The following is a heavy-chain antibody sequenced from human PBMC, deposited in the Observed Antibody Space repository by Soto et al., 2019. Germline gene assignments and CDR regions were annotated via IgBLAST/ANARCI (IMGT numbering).Heavy chain of an antibody. D-gene: IGHD1-20*01. J-gene: IGHJ5*02. CDR3: TRRYNWNDYYFDP. CDR2: SYYSGTS. CDR1: GGSIRVQSYY. V-gene: IGHV4-39*01. Sequence: SETLSLTCTVSGGSIRVQSYYWTWIRQTPGKGLEWVVSSYYSGTSYFHPALKGRVTISVDTSTNQFSLRLTSVTAADTAVYYCTRRYNWNDYYFDPWGQGTLVTVSS.